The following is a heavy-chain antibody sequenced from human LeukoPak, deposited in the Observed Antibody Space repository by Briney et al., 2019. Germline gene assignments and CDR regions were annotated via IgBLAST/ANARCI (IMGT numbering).Heavy chain of an antibody. Sequence: ASVKVSCKASGYTFTSYGIIWVRQAPGQGLEWMGWISAYNGNTNYAQKLQGSVTMTTDTSTSTAYMELRSLRSDDTAVYYCARDHSGGYDYDWFDPWGQGTLVTVSS. J-gene: IGHJ5*02. V-gene: IGHV1-18*01. D-gene: IGHD5-12*01. CDR1: GYTFTSYG. CDR3: ARDHSGGYDYDWFDP. CDR2: ISAYNGNT.